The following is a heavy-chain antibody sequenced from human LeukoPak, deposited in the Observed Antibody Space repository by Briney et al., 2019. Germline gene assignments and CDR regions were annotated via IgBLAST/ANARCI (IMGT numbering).Heavy chain of an antibody. Sequence: GGSLRLSCAASGFTFSSYSMNWVRQAPGKGLEWVSSISTSSSYKYYADSLKGRSTISRDNAKNSLYLQMNSLGAEDTAVYYCSTQLWSTESYYYYYMDVWGKGTTVTVSS. CDR1: GFTFSSYS. V-gene: IGHV3-21*01. CDR2: ISTSSSYK. CDR3: STQLWSTESYYYYYMDV. D-gene: IGHD5-18*01. J-gene: IGHJ6*03.